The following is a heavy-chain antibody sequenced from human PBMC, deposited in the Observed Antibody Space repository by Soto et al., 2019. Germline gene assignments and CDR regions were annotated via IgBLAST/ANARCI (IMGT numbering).Heavy chain of an antibody. CDR2: IYYSVST. CDR1: GGSISSYY. CDR3: ARDLFRDGYNYDY. J-gene: IGHJ4*02. Sequence: SETLSLTCTVSGGSISSYYWSWIRQPPGKGLEWIGYIYYSVSTNYNPSLKSRVTISVDTSKNQFSLKLSSVTAADTAVYYCARDLFRDGYNYDYSGQGTLVTVSS. D-gene: IGHD5-12*01. V-gene: IGHV4-59*12.